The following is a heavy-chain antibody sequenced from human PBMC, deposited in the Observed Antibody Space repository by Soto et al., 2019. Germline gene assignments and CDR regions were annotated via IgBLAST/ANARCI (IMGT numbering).Heavy chain of an antibody. J-gene: IGHJ4*02. V-gene: IGHV1-69*13. CDR1: GGTFSSYA. CDR2: IIPIFGTA. D-gene: IGHD5-18*01. Sequence: SVKVSCKASGGTFSSYAISWVRQAPGQGLEWMGGIIPIFGTANYAQTFQGRVTITADESKSTAYMELSSLRSEDTAVYYCARGGYSDGGGGFDYWGLGTLVTVSS. CDR3: ARGGYSDGGGGFDY.